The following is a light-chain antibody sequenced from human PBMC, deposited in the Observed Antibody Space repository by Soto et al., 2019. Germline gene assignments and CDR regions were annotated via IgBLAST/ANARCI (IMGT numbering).Light chain of an antibody. CDR2: DTS. Sequence: EIVLTQSPGTLSLSPGERATLSCRASQSVTNRYLAWYQHKPGPAPRLLIYDTSTRATGIPDRFSGSGSGTDFTLTISRLEPEDFAVYYCQQYGNSPVSLGGGTKVDIK. J-gene: IGKJ4*01. CDR3: QQYGNSPVS. CDR1: QSVTNRY. V-gene: IGKV3-20*01.